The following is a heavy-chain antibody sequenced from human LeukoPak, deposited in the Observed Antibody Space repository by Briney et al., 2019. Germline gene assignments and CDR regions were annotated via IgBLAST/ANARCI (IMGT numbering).Heavy chain of an antibody. CDR1: GFTFSSYN. V-gene: IGHV3-21*01. CDR2: ISSSSNYI. J-gene: IGHJ6*04. Sequence: GGSLRLSCAASGFTFSSYNMNWVRQAPGKGLEWVSSISSSSNYIYYADSVKGRFTISRDNAKNSLYLQMNSLRAEDTAVYYCAELGITMIGGVWGKGTTVTISS. CDR3: AELGITMIGGV. D-gene: IGHD3-10*02.